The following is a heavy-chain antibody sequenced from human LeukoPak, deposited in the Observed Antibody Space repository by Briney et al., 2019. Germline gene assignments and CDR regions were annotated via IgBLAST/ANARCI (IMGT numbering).Heavy chain of an antibody. J-gene: IGHJ5*02. CDR2: INPSGGST. V-gene: IGHV1-46*01. D-gene: IGHD2-21*02. CDR1: GYTFTSYA. Sequence: ASVKVSCKASGYTFTSYAMNWVRQAPGQGLEWMGIINPSGGSTSYAQKFQGRVTMTRDMSTSTVYMELSSLRSEDTAVYYCARDKTAQGWFDPWGQGTLVTVSS. CDR3: ARDKTAQGWFDP.